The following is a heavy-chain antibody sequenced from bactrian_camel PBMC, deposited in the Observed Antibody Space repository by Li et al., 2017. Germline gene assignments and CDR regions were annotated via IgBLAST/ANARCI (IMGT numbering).Heavy chain of an antibody. CDR2: IYTGTGNT. Sequence: QVQLVESGGGSVQVGGSLRLSCAASGLTRSTYYISWVRQAPGKGLEWVSSIYTGTGNTYYADSVKGRFSISRDNAKNTLYLQLNSLKTEDTAMYYCAKIANNYWGQGTQVTVS. CDR3: AKIANNY. V-gene: IGHV3-2*01. CDR1: GLTRSTYY. J-gene: IGHJ4*01.